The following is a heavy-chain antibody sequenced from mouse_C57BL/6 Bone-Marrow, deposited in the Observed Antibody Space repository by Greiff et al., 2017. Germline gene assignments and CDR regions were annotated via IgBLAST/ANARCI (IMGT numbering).Heavy chain of an antibody. V-gene: IGHV1-69*01. CDR2: IDPSDSYT. J-gene: IGHJ2*01. D-gene: IGHD1-1*01. CDR3: AREDLVRYYFDY. CDR1: GYTFTSYW. Sequence: VQLQQPGAELVMPGASVKLSCKASGYTFTSYWMHWVKQRPGQGLEWIGEIDPSDSYTNSNQKFKGKSTLTVDKSSSTAYMQLSSLTSEDSAVYYCAREDLVRYYFDYWGQGTTLTVSS.